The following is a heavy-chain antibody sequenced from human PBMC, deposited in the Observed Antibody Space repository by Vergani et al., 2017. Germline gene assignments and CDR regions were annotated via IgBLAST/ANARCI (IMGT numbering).Heavy chain of an antibody. D-gene: IGHD4-23*01. V-gene: IGHV4-59*01. CDR3: ARDRGGLGYFDY. CDR2: IYYSGST. J-gene: IGHJ4*02. CDR1: GGFISSYH. Sequence: QVQLQESGPGLVKPSETLSLTCTVPGGFISSYHWSWIRQPPGKGLEWIGYIYYSGSTNYNPSLKSRVTISVDTSKNQFSLKLSSVTAADTAVYYCARDRGGLGYFDYWGQGTLVTVSS.